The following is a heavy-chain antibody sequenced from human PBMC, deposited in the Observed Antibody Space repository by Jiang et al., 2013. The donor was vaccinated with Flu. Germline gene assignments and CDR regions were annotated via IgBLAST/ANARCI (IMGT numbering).Heavy chain of an antibody. J-gene: IGHJ5*02. D-gene: IGHD3-10*01. V-gene: IGHV1-2*02. Sequence: GTNYAQKFQGRVTMTRDTSISTAYMELSRLRSDDTAVYYCARVMPTMAGTRGFDPWGQGTLVTVSS. CDR2: GT. CDR3: ARVMPTMAGTRGFDP.